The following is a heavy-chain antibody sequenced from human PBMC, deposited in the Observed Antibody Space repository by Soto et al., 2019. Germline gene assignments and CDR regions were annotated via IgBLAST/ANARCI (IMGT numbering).Heavy chain of an antibody. CDR2: IIPIFGTA. CDR3: ARREEEGYYSDY. J-gene: IGHJ4*02. CDR1: GGTFSSYA. Sequence: GASVKVSCRASGGTFSSYASSWVRQAPGQGLEWVGGIIPIFGTANYAQKFQGRVTITADESTSTAYMELSSLRSEDTAVYYCARREEEGYYSDYWGQGTLVTVSS. D-gene: IGHD3-22*01. V-gene: IGHV1-69*13.